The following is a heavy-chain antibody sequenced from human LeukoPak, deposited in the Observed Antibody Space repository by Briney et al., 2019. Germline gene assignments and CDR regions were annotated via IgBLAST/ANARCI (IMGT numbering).Heavy chain of an antibody. CDR3: ARGGFPGYSTSWFY. J-gene: IGHJ4*02. V-gene: IGHV4-61*02. CDR2: ISTSGST. Sequence: PSQTLSLTCTVSGGSISGDNYYWSWIRQPAGKGLEWIGRISTSGSTSYNPSLKSRVTISVDMSKNQFSLKVSSVTAADTAVYYCARGGFPGYSTSWFYWGQGILVTVSS. D-gene: IGHD6-13*01. CDR1: GGSISGDNYY.